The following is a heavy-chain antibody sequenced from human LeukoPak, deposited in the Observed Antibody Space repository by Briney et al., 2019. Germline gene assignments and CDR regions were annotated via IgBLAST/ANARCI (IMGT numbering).Heavy chain of an antibody. D-gene: IGHD3-3*01. J-gene: IGHJ4*02. Sequence: GGSLRLSCAASGFTFSSYAMSWVRQAPGKGLEWVSAISGSGGSTYYADSVKGRFTISRDNSKNTLYLQMNSLRAEDTAVYYCAKALHPYYDFWSGYSSFDYWGQGTLVTVSS. CDR2: ISGSGGST. CDR3: AKALHPYYDFWSGYSSFDY. CDR1: GFTFSSYA. V-gene: IGHV3-23*01.